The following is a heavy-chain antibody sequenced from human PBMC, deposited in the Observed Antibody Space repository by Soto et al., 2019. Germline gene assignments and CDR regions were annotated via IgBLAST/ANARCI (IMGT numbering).Heavy chain of an antibody. Sequence: ASVKVSCKASGYTFTGYYMHWVRQAPGQGLEWMGWINPNSGGTNYAQKFQGRVTMTRDTSISTAYMELSRLRSDDTAVYYCARDFWSGYPLYYGMDVWGQGATVTVSS. V-gene: IGHV1-2*02. CDR3: ARDFWSGYPLYYGMDV. J-gene: IGHJ6*02. CDR2: INPNSGGT. CDR1: GYTFTGYY. D-gene: IGHD3-3*01.